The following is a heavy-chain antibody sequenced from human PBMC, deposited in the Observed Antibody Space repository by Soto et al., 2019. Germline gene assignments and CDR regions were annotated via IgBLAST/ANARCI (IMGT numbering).Heavy chain of an antibody. CDR2: IYYSGRT. Sequence: SETLSLTCTVSGGSINSDAYYWSWIRQPPGKGLEWIGHIYYSGRTYYAPSLESRLTISLDMSKNQFSLRLSSVNASDTAVYYCAKDRRGLNYDKVLGDYWGQGTLVTVSS. CDR1: GGSINSDAYY. CDR3: AKDRRGLNYDKVLGDY. V-gene: IGHV4-30-4*01. D-gene: IGHD3-22*01. J-gene: IGHJ4*02.